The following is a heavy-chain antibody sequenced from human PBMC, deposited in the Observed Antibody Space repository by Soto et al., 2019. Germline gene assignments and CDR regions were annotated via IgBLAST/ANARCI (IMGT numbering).Heavy chain of an antibody. Sequence: QVQLVESGGGVVQPGRSLRLSCAASGFTFSSYGMHWVRQAPGKGLEWVAVIWYDGSNKYYADSVKGRFTISRDNSKNTLYLQMNSLRAEDTAVYYCARAPKAHCSGGSCSTHDYWGQGTLVTVSS. D-gene: IGHD2-15*01. J-gene: IGHJ4*02. CDR3: ARAPKAHCSGGSCSTHDY. V-gene: IGHV3-33*01. CDR2: IWYDGSNK. CDR1: GFTFSSYG.